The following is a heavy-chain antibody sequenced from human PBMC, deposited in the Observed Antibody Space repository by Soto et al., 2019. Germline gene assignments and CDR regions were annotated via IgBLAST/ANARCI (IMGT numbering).Heavy chain of an antibody. CDR1: EDTTRCRTYH. CDR3: ASRGTGIGPLFYGLDV. CDR2: VYYGGST. J-gene: IGHJ6*02. V-gene: IGHV4-39*01. D-gene: IGHD3-9*01. Sequence: PWESLQPRCTVSEDTTRCRTYHWNRKRQPPGKGLEWIGTVYYGGSTMYNPSLESRVTISIDTSMNQFSLTLSSVTAADTAVYYCASRGTGIGPLFYGLDVWGQGITGTVSS.